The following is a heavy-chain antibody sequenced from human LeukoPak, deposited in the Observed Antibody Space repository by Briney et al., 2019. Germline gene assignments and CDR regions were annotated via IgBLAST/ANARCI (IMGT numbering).Heavy chain of an antibody. J-gene: IGHJ4*02. V-gene: IGHV4-4*07. D-gene: IGHD3-22*01. CDR1: GGSISSYY. Sequence: SETLSLTCTVSGGSISSYYWSWIRQPAGTGLGWIGRIYTSGTTNYNPSLKSRVTMSVDTSKNQFSLRLSSVTAADKAVYYCAKNSSNGYYPFDYWGQGTLVTVSS. CDR2: IYTSGTT. CDR3: AKNSSNGYYPFDY.